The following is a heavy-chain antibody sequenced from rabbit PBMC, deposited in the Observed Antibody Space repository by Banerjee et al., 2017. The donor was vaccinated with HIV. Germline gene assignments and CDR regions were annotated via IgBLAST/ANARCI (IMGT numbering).Heavy chain of an antibody. CDR2: IDTGSSGRT. V-gene: IGHV1S45*01. CDR1: GFSFSNKYV. CDR3: ARDLAGVIGWNFGL. D-gene: IGHD4-1*01. J-gene: IGHJ4*01. Sequence: QEQLVESGGGLVKPEGSLTLTCTASGFSFSNKYVMCWVRQAPGKGLEWIACIDTGSSGRTYYASWAKGRFTISKTSSTTVTLQMTSLTAADTATYFCARDLAGVIGWNFGLWGPGTLVTVS.